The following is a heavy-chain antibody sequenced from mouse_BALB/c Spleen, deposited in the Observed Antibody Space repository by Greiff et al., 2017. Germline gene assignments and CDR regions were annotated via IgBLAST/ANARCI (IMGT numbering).Heavy chain of an antibody. D-gene: IGHD2-1*01. J-gene: IGHJ3*01. Sequence: QVQLKQPGAELVKPGTSVKLSCKASGYNFTSYWINWVKLRPGQGLEWIGDIYPGSGSTNYNEKFKSKATLTVDTSSSTAYMQLSSLASEDSALYYCARDYYGNSFAYWGQGTLVTVSA. CDR1: GYNFTSYW. CDR3: ARDYYGNSFAY. V-gene: IGHV1-55*01. CDR2: IYPGSGST.